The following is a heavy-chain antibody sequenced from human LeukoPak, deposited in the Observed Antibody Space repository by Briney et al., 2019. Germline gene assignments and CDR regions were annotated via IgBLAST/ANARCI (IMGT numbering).Heavy chain of an antibody. J-gene: IGHJ4*02. Sequence: PSETLSLTCTVSGGSISSYYWSWIRQPPGKGLEWIGYIYYSGSTNYNPSLKSRVTISVDTSKNQFSLKLSSVTAADTAVYYCASRWGRNLGYSGYLDYWGQGTLVTVSS. CDR3: ASRWGRNLGYSGYLDY. CDR1: GGSISSYY. D-gene: IGHD3-16*01. V-gene: IGHV4-59*08. CDR2: IYYSGST.